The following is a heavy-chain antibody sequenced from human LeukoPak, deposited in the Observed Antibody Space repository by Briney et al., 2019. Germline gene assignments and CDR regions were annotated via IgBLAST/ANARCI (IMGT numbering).Heavy chain of an antibody. CDR3: AKDRTGHNRPIDY. V-gene: IGHV3-23*01. CDR1: GFTFDNCA. J-gene: IGHJ4*02. Sequence: GGSLRLSCAASGFTFDNCAMNWVRQAPGKGLEGVAAISGYGTDTYYADSVKGRFTISRDNSKNTLYLQMNSLRAEDTAVYYCAKDRTGHNRPIDYWGQGTLVTVSS. CDR2: ISGYGTDT. D-gene: IGHD1-14*01.